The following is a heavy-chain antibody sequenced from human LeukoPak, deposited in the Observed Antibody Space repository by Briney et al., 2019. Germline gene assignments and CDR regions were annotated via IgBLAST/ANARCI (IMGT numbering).Heavy chain of an antibody. CDR2: ISGSGGST. Sequence: PGGSLRLSCAASGFTFSSYAMSWVRQAPGKGLEWVSAISGSGGSTYYADSVKGRFTISRDSSKNTLYLQMNSLRAEDTAVYYCAKQPVTTLPYAEYFQHWGQGTLVTVSS. CDR1: GFTFSSYA. V-gene: IGHV3-23*01. J-gene: IGHJ1*01. CDR3: AKQPVTTLPYAEYFQH. D-gene: IGHD4-17*01.